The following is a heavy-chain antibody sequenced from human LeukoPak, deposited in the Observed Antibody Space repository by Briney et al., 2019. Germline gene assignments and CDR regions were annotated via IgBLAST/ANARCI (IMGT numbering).Heavy chain of an antibody. CDR1: GITFASFD. CDR3: AKYPEFGCPIY. V-gene: IGHV3-23*01. D-gene: IGHD3-10*01. Sequence: PGGSLRLSCAASGITFASFDMTWVRQAPGEGLEWVSAIRGSGVNAWYADSVKGRFTISRDNAKDSLYLQMNSLRAEDGAVYYCAKYPEFGCPIYWGQGTLVTVSS. CDR2: IRGSGVNA. J-gene: IGHJ4*02.